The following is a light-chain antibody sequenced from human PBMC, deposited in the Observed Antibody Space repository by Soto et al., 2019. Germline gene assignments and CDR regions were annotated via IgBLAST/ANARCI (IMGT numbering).Light chain of an antibody. V-gene: IGKV3-11*01. Sequence: EIVLTQSPVTPSLSPRERATLSCRASQSVSSYLAWYQQKPGQAPRLLIYDASNRATGIPARFSGSGSGTDFTLTISSLEPEDFAVYYCQQRSNWPLTFGGGTKLDIK. CDR2: DAS. J-gene: IGKJ4*01. CDR3: QQRSNWPLT. CDR1: QSVSSY.